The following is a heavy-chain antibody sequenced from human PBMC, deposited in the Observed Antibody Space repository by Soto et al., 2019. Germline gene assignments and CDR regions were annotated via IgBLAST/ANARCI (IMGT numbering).Heavy chain of an antibody. D-gene: IGHD6-13*01. CDR3: ARVRVAAAGTDY. CDR2: IYSGGST. V-gene: IGHV3-53*01. CDR1: GFTVSSNY. Sequence: EVQLVESGGGLIQPGGSLRLSCAASGFTVSSNYMSWVRQAPGKGLEWVSVIYSGGSTYYADSVKDRFTISRDNSKNTLYLQMNSLRAEDTAVYYCARVRVAAAGTDYWGQGTLVTVSS. J-gene: IGHJ4*02.